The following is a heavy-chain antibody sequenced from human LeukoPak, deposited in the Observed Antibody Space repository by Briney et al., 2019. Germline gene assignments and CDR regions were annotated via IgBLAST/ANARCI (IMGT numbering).Heavy chain of an antibody. Sequence: SETLSLTCIVSGGSISSYYWSWIRQPPGKGLEWIGYIYYSGSTNYNPSLKSRVTISVDTSKNQFSLKLSSVTAADTAVYYCARVDYDSSGYNFDYWGQGTLVTVSS. CDR2: IYYSGST. CDR1: GGSISSYY. V-gene: IGHV4-59*01. CDR3: ARVDYDSSGYNFDY. D-gene: IGHD3-22*01. J-gene: IGHJ4*02.